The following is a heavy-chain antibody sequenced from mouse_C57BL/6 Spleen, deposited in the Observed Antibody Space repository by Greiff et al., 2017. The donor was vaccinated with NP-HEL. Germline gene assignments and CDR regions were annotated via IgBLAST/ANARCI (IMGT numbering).Heavy chain of an antibody. V-gene: IGHV1-52*01. J-gene: IGHJ1*03. Sequence: VQLQQPGAELVRPGSSVKLSCKASGYTFTSYWMHCVKQRPIQGLEWIGNIDPSDSETHYNQKFKDKATLTVDKSSSTAYMQLSSLASEDSAVYYCATYDYDGGHWYFDVWGTGTTVTVSS. CDR1: GYTFTSYW. CDR2: IDPSDSET. CDR3: ATYDYDGGHWYFDV. D-gene: IGHD2-4*01.